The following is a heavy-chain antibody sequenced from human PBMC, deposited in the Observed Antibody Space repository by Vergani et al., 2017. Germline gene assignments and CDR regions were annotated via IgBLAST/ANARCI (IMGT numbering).Heavy chain of an antibody. CDR1: GGSISSGDYY. CDR3: ARIHLWFGCSGGSCYSTRDYGDYSFDY. V-gene: IGHV4-30-4*01. Sequence: QVQLQESGPGLVKPSQTLSLTCTISGGSISSGDYYWSWIRQPPGKGLELSGYNYYSGGTYYNPSLKRRVTISVDTSKNQFSLKLSSVTAADTAVYYCARIHLWFGCSGGSCYSTRDYGDYSFDYWGQGTLVTVSS. J-gene: IGHJ4*02. D-gene: IGHD2-15*01. CDR2: NYYSGGT.